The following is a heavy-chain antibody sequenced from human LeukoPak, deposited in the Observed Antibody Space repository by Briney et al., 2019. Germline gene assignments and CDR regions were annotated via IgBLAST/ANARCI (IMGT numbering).Heavy chain of an antibody. J-gene: IGHJ4*02. CDR3: AKDPRYDILTGYPDY. Sequence: GASLRLSCAASGFTFSSYAMSWVRQAPGKGLEWVSAISGSGGSTYYADSVKGRFTISRDNSKNTLYLQMNSLRAEDTAVYYCAKDPRYDILTGYPDYWGQGTLVTVSS. CDR1: GFTFSSYA. CDR2: ISGSGGST. V-gene: IGHV3-23*01. D-gene: IGHD3-9*01.